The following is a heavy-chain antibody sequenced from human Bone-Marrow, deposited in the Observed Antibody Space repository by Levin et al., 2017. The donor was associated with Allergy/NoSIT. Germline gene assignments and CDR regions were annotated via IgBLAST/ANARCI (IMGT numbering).Heavy chain of an antibody. V-gene: IGHV3-33*03. CDR3: AKSPTLTGYYEWFDP. CDR2: ISYDGDFI. CDR1: GFRFRSYG. D-gene: IGHD3-9*01. J-gene: IGHJ5*02. Sequence: SLRLSCAASGFRFRSYGMHWVRQAPGKGLEWVGLISYDGDFIFYGDSVKGRFTIARDNSNSTLFLQMDSLSADDTAIYYCAKSPTLTGYYEWFDPWGQGTLVTVSS.